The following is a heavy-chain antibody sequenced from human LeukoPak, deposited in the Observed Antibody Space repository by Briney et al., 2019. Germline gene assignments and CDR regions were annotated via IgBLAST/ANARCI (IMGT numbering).Heavy chain of an antibody. CDR2: INPNSGGT. Sequence: GTSVKVSCKASGYTFTGYYMHWVRQAPGQGLEWMGWINPNSGGTNYAQKFQSRVTMTRDTSISTAYMELSRLRSDDTAVYYCASTNYYDSTHDIWGQGTMVTVSP. V-gene: IGHV1-2*02. CDR1: GYTFTGYY. CDR3: ASTNYYDSTHDI. D-gene: IGHD3-22*01. J-gene: IGHJ3*02.